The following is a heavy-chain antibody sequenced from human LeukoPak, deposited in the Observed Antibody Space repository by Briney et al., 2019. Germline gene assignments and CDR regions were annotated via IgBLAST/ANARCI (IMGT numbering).Heavy chain of an antibody. CDR3: ARDKQPGDN. V-gene: IGHV4-59*01. D-gene: IGHD5-18*01. Sequence: PSETLSLTCTVSGGSLSSYYWSWLRQPPGKGLEWIGYIYYSGSADYNPSLKSRVTMSVDTSKNQLSLKLSSVTAADTAVYYCARDKQPGDNWGQGTLVTVSS. CDR2: IYYSGSA. J-gene: IGHJ4*02. CDR1: GGSLSSYY.